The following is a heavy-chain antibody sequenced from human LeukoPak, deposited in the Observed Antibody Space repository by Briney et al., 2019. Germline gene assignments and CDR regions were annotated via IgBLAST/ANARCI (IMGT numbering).Heavy chain of an antibody. V-gene: IGHV3-23*01. CDR2: LSGNSDFT. J-gene: IGHJ4*02. Sequence: GGSLRLSCAASGFTFSNYVMAWVRQAPGKGLEWVSSLSGNSDFTYYADSVKGRFTISRDNSRNTLSLQMNSLRAEDTAIYYCAKKTSHYYDCHPYYFDSWGLGTLVTVSS. CDR1: GFTFSNYV. CDR3: AKKTSHYYDCHPYYFDS. D-gene: IGHD3-9*01.